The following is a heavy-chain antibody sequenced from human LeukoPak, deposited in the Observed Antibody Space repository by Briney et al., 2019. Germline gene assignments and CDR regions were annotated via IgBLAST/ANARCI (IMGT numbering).Heavy chain of an antibody. D-gene: IGHD4-23*01. CDR2: ISTTGGST. CDR3: AKDWTTVVTPKGYYFDS. CDR1: GFSFNNYA. Sequence: GGSLRLSCAASGFSFNNYAMSWVRQAPGKGLEWVSAISTTGGSTYYADSVKGRFAISRDNSKNTLSLQMDSLRVEDTAVYYCAKDWTTVVTPKGYYFDSWGQGTLVTVSS. J-gene: IGHJ4*02. V-gene: IGHV3-23*01.